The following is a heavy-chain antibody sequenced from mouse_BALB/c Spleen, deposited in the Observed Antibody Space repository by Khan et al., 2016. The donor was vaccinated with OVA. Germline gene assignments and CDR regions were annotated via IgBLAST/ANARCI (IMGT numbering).Heavy chain of an antibody. J-gene: IGHJ3*01. D-gene: IGHD1-2*01. V-gene: IGHV1-77*01. CDR1: GYTFTDYY. Sequence: QVQLQQSGAELARPGASVKLSCKASGYTFTDYYINWVKQRTGQGLEWIGEISPGSGATYYNERFKGKATLTADKSSSTAYMQLSSLTSEASAVYFCARRNYFGYTLAYWGQGTLVTVSA. CDR2: ISPGSGAT. CDR3: ARRNYFGYTLAY.